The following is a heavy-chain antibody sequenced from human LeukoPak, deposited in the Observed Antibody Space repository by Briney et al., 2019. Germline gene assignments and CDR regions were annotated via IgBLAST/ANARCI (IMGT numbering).Heavy chain of an antibody. CDR2: IYYSGST. J-gene: IGHJ6*03. D-gene: IGHD5-18*01. CDR1: GGSISNYY. CDR3: ARTTEGGYTYDYFYYYYMDV. V-gene: IGHV4-59*01. Sequence: ASETLSLTCTVSGGSISNYYWSWIRQPPGKGLEWIGYIYYSGSTNYNPSLKSRVAISVDLSKNQFSLKLSSVTTADTAVYYCARTTEGGYTYDYFYYYYMDVWGKGTTVTISS.